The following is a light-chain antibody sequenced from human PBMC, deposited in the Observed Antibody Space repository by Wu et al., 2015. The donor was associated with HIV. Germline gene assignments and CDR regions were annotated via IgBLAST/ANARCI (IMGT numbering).Light chain of an antibody. CDR3: QQYQNWPRT. CDR1: QSIRSN. Sequence: EIVLTQSPGTLSLSPGERATPSCRASQSIRSNYLAWYQQKPGQSPTLLIFGASTRATGVPARFSGGGSGTEFTLTISSLQSEDFAVYYCQQYQNWPRTFGRGPRWKSN. J-gene: IGKJ1*01. V-gene: IGKV3-15*01. CDR2: GAS.